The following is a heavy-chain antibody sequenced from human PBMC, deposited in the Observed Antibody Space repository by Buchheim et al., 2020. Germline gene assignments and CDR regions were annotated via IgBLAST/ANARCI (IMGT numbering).Heavy chain of an antibody. CDR1: GFSLSTSGVR. D-gene: IGHD2-21*01. V-gene: IGHV2-70*04. Sequence: QGALKESGPALVKPTQTLTLTCTFSGFSLSTSGVRVSWVRQPPGKALEWLARIDWNDGKFYSSSLKTRLTISKDTSKNQVVLTMTNMDPVDTATYYCARMIWWSHDCWGRGTL. CDR3: ARMIWWSHDC. J-gene: IGHJ4*02. CDR2: IDWNDGK.